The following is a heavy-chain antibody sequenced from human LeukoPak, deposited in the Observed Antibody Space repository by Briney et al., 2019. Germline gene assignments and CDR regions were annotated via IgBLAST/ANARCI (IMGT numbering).Heavy chain of an antibody. V-gene: IGHV3-23*01. CDR3: AKEYGSGSYLDY. D-gene: IGHD3-10*01. CDR2: ISGSGGST. CDR1: GFTFSSYA. Sequence: RGGCLRLSCAASGFTFSSYAMSWVRPAPGKGLEWVSAISGSGGSTYYADSVKGRFTISRDNSKNTLYLQMNSLRAEDTAVYYCAKEYGSGSYLDYWGQGTLVTVSS. J-gene: IGHJ4*02.